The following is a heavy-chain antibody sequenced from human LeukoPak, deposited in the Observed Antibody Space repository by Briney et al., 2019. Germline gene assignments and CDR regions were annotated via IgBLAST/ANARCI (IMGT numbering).Heavy chain of an antibody. Sequence: EAGGSLRLSCSASGFAFSSFWMHWVRHVPGKGLVWVSGVSSDGRITSYADFVKGRFTVSRDTAKNTLSLQMDSLRADDTAIYYCASSFRITGTTYYYWGQGTLVTVSS. CDR1: GFAFSSFW. CDR3: ASSFRITGTTYYY. J-gene: IGHJ4*02. D-gene: IGHD1-20*01. CDR2: VSSDGRIT. V-gene: IGHV3-74*01.